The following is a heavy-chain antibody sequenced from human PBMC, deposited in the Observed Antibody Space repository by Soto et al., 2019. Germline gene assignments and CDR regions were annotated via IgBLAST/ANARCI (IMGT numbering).Heavy chain of an antibody. CDR1: GFTFTNYA. CDR3: AKGLSMFGGYSATCDS. Sequence: EVQLLESGGGLVQPGGSLRLSCVASGFTFTNYAMSWVRQAPDKGLEWVSCITSSDTTYYADSVKGRFTISRDNSRNTLFLQMNSLRADDTALYYCAKGLSMFGGYSATCDSWCQGTLVTVSS. V-gene: IGHV3-23*01. D-gene: IGHD3-3*02. J-gene: IGHJ4*02. CDR2: ITSSDTT.